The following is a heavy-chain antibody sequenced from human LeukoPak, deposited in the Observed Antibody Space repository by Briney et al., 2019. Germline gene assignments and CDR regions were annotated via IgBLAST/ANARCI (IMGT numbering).Heavy chain of an antibody. V-gene: IGHV4-38-2*01. D-gene: IGHD1-1*01. CDR2: IYHSGGS. CDR1: GYSISNDYY. CDR3: AKAGTTGIHHWFDP. J-gene: IGHJ5*02. Sequence: SETLSLTCVVSGYSISNDYYWGWIRQPPGKGLEWIGNIYHSGGSYYNPSLKSRVTILVDASKNQFSLKLSSVTAADTAVYYCAKAGTTGIHHWFDPWGQGNLVTVSS.